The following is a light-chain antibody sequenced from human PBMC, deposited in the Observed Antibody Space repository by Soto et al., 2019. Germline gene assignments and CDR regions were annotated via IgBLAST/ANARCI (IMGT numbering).Light chain of an antibody. CDR3: QKYYSAPNT. V-gene: IGKV1-27*01. CDR2: SAS. CDR1: QDIIYY. J-gene: IGKJ2*01. Sequence: DIRMTQSPSSLSAFVGDTVTITCRASQDIIYYLAWYQQKPGKVPKLLIHSASTLQTGVQSRFSGSGSGTVFTLTINNLQPEDVATYYCQKYYSAPNTFGQGSRLEIK.